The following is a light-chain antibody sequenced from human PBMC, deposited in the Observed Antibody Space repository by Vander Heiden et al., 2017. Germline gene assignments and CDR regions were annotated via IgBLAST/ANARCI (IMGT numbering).Light chain of an antibody. Sequence: EIVLTQSPATLSLSPGERATLSCRASQSVSRFLAWYQQKPGQAPRLLIYDASNRATGIPARFSGSGSGTDFTLTNSSLEPEDFAVYYCQQRSNWPLTFGPGTKVDIK. J-gene: IGKJ3*01. CDR2: DAS. CDR1: QSVSRF. CDR3: QQRSNWPLT. V-gene: IGKV3-11*01.